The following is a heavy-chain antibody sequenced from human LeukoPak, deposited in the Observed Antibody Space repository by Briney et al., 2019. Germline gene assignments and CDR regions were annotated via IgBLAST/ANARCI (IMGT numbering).Heavy chain of an antibody. J-gene: IGHJ3*02. Sequence: GGSLRLSCAASGFTFSSYAMHWVRQAPGKGLEWVAVISYDGSNKYYADSVKGRFTISRDNSKNTLYLQMNSLRAEDTAVYYCAKGPYYYDSSGYYDAFDIWGQGTMVTVSS. D-gene: IGHD3-22*01. CDR3: AKGPYYYDSSGYYDAFDI. V-gene: IGHV3-30*04. CDR1: GFTFSSYA. CDR2: ISYDGSNK.